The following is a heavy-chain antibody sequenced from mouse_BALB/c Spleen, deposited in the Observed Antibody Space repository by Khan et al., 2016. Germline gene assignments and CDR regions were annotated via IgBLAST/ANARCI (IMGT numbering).Heavy chain of an antibody. V-gene: IGHV1-69*02. J-gene: IGHJ3*01. CDR1: GYTFTSYW. D-gene: IGHD2-4*01. CDR2: IYPSDSYT. CDR3: TRGESTIIRGFAY. Sequence: QVQLKQSGAELVRPGASVKLSCKASGYTFTSYWINWVKQRPGQGLEWIGNIYPSDSYTNYNQKFKDKATLTVDKSSSTAYMQLSSPTSEDSAVYYCTRGESTIIRGFAYWGQGTLVTVS.